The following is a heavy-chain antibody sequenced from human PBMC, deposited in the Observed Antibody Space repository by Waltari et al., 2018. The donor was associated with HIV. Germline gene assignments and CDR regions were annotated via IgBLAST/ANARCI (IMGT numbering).Heavy chain of an antibody. Sequence: QLQLQESGPGLVKPSETLSPTCPVSGDSISNRHYFWGWTRQPPGKGLEWLGRIYYSGSTYYNPSLKSRVTISVDTSKNQFSLKVNSVTAADTAVYYCARHALRVGAAYWSFDLWGRGTLVTVSS. CDR2: IYYSGST. CDR1: GDSISNRHYF. CDR3: ARHALRVGAAYWSFDL. V-gene: IGHV4-39*01. J-gene: IGHJ2*01. D-gene: IGHD1-26*01.